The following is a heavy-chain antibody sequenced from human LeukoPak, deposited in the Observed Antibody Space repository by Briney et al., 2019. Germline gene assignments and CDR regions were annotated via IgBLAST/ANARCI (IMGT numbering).Heavy chain of an antibody. D-gene: IGHD3-22*01. Sequence: ASVKVSCKASGYTFTSYGISWVRQAPGQGLEWMGWISADNGNTNYAQKLQGRVTMTTDTSTSTAYMELRSLRSDDTAVYYCAREIYYDSSGYYSSKSFDYWGQGTLVTVSS. CDR1: GYTFTSYG. V-gene: IGHV1-18*01. J-gene: IGHJ4*02. CDR3: AREIYYDSSGYYSSKSFDY. CDR2: ISADNGNT.